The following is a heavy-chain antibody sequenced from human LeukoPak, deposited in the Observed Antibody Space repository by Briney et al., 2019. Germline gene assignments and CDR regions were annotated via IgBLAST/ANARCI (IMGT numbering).Heavy chain of an antibody. V-gene: IGHV4-39*01. CDR1: GGTISSSSYY. J-gene: IGHJ5*02. D-gene: IGHD3-3*01. CDR3: ARLSDYDFWSGYFANWFDP. CDR2: IYYTGST. Sequence: PSETLSLTCTVSGGTISSSSYYWGWHRQPPGKGLEWFGSIYYTGSTYYNPSLKSRFTISVDTSKNQFSLKLSSVTAADTAVYYCARLSDYDFWSGYFANWFDPWGQGTLVTVSS.